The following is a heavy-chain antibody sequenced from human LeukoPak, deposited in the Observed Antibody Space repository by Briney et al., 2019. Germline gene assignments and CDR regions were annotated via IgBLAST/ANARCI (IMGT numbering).Heavy chain of an antibody. V-gene: IGHV3-30*03. CDR1: GFTFSSYG. Sequence: PGGSLRLSCAASGFTFSSYGMHWVRQAPDKGLEWVAVISYDGSNKYYADSVKGRFTISRDNSKNTLYLQMNSLRAEDTAVYYCAPPNKDWGQGTLVTVSS. CDR3: APPNKD. J-gene: IGHJ4*02. CDR2: ISYDGSNK.